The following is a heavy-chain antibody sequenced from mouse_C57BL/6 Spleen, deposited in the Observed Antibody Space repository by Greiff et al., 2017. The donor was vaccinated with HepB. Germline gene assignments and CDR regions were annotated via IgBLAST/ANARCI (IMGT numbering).Heavy chain of an antibody. V-gene: IGHV1-72*01. Sequence: QVQLKQPGAELVKPGASVKLSCKASGYTFTSYWMHWVKQRPGRGLEWIGRIDPNSGGTKYNEKFKSKATLTVDKPSSTAYMQLSSLTSEDSAVYYCASPPYGSSFAYWGQGTLVTVSA. CDR1: GYTFTSYW. D-gene: IGHD1-1*01. CDR3: ASPPYGSSFAY. J-gene: IGHJ3*01. CDR2: IDPNSGGT.